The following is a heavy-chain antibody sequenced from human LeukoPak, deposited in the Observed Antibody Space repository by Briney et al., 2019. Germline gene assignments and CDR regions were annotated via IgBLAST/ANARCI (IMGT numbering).Heavy chain of an antibody. CDR1: GFTFSSYG. J-gene: IGHJ4*02. Sequence: PGRSLRLSCAASGFTFSSYGMHWVRQAPGKGLEWVASISYDGSNRYFADSVKGRFSVSRDNSKNTVYLQMNSLRAEDTAVYYCARDSSDYPYFNYWGQGTLVTVSS. D-gene: IGHD3-22*01. CDR3: ARDSSDYPYFNY. CDR2: ISYDGSNR. V-gene: IGHV3-30*03.